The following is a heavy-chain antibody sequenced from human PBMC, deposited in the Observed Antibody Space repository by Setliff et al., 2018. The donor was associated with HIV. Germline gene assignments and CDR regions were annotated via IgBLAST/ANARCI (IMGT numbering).Heavy chain of an antibody. CDR2: IYTSGST. D-gene: IGHD6-19*01. J-gene: IGHJ4*02. Sequence: SETLSLTCTVSGGSISGFYWSWIRQSPGNGLEWIGWIYTSGSTNYNPSLKSRVTISVDTSKNQFSLKLSSVTAADTAVYYCARGEDSSGWSHFDYWGQGTLVTVSS. V-gene: IGHV4-4*09. CDR3: ARGEDSSGWSHFDY. CDR1: GGSISGFY.